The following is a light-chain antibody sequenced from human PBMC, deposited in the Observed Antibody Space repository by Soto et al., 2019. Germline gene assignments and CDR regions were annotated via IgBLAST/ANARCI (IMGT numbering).Light chain of an antibody. J-gene: IGLJ3*02. Sequence: QSALTQPASVSGSPGQSITISCTGTSSDVGSTFNYVSWYQHHPGKAPRLIMSDVNHRPSGGSGRFSGSKSGNTASLTISGRQAEDGAHYFCSAYSTGSTPVLFGGGTKLTVL. V-gene: IGLV2-14*03. CDR2: DVN. CDR1: SSDVGSTFNY. CDR3: SAYSTGSTPVL.